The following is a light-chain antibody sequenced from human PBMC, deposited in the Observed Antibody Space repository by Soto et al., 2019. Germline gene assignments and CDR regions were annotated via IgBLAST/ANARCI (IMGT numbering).Light chain of an antibody. Sequence: QSALTQPRSVSGSPGQSVTISCPGTSSDVGGYNYVSWYQQHPGKAPKLMIFDVSKRPSGVPDRFSGSKSGNTASLTISGFQADDEADYYCCSYAGSYVVFGGGTKLTVL. J-gene: IGLJ2*01. V-gene: IGLV2-11*01. CDR1: SSDVGGYNY. CDR3: CSYAGSYVV. CDR2: DVS.